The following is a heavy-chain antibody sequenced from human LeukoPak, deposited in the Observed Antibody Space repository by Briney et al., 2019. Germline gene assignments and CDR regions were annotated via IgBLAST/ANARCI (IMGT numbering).Heavy chain of an antibody. Sequence: SETLSLTCTVSGDSISSNYYWGGSRQPPGKGLGGIWSMHYGGTSQYNPSLKSRVTISVDTSKNQFSLKLRSVTAADTAVYYCARIIRDLRQLSDSWGQGALVTVSS. CDR2: MHYGGTS. D-gene: IGHD1-1*01. J-gene: IGHJ4*02. CDR1: GDSISSNYY. V-gene: IGHV4-39*07. CDR3: ARIIRDLRQLSDS.